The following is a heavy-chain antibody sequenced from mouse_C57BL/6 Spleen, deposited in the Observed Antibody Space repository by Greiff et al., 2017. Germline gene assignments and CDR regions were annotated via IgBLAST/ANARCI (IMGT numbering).Heavy chain of an antibody. CDR3: TRRGLYDYDGAWFAY. J-gene: IGHJ3*01. V-gene: IGHV5-9-1*02. D-gene: IGHD2-4*01. CDR1: GFTFSSYA. Sequence: EVKLQESGEGLVKPGGSLKLSCAASGFTFSSYAMSWVRQTPEKRLEWVAYISSGGDYIYYADTVKGRFTISRDNARNNLYLQMSSLKSEDTAMYYCTRRGLYDYDGAWFAYWGQGTLVTVSA. CDR2: ISSGGDYI.